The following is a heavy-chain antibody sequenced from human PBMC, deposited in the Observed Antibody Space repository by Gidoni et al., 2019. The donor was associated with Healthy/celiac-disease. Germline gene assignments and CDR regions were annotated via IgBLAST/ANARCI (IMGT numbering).Heavy chain of an antibody. D-gene: IGHD6-19*01. J-gene: IGHJ3*02. CDR2: ISGSGGST. CDR3: AREGAVAGDDAFDI. V-gene: IGHV3-23*01. Sequence: EVQLLESGGGLVERWGCLRLSCAAFGFTCSSYAMSWVRQAPGKGLEWVSAISGSGGSTYYADSVKGRFTISRDNSKNTLYLQMNSLRAEDTAVYYCAREGAVAGDDAFDIWGQGTMVTVSS. CDR1: GFTCSSYA.